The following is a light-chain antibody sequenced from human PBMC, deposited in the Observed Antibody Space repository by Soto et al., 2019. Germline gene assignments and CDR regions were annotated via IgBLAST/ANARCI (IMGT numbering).Light chain of an antibody. CDR1: SSDIGAFNY. CDR3: SSYTTAFFYV. V-gene: IGLV2-14*01. CDR2: GVT. Sequence: QSALTQPASVSGSPGQSITISCTGSSSDIGAFNYVAWYQQLPGKAPKLIIHGVTNRPSGVSSRFSGSKSDYTASLTISGLQAEDDADYYCSSYTTAFFYVFGTGTKLTVL. J-gene: IGLJ1*01.